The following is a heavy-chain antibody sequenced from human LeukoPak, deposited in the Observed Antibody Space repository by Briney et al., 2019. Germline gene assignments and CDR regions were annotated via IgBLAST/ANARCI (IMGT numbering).Heavy chain of an antibody. J-gene: IGHJ4*02. CDR2: ISYDGSNK. Sequence: GGSLRLSCAASGFTFSSYAMHWVRQAPGKGLEWVAVISYDGSNKYYADSVKGRFTISRDNSKNTLYLQMNSLRAEDTAVYYCASIRGQLVAYWGQGTLVTVSS. CDR3: ASIRGQLVAY. CDR1: GFTFSSYA. D-gene: IGHD6-6*01. V-gene: IGHV3-30-3*01.